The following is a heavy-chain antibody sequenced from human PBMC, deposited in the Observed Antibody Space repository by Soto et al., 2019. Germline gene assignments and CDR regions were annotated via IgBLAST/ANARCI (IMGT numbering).Heavy chain of an antibody. CDR2: IYYSGST. CDR3: ARLYYDFWSGYYNYYYMDV. J-gene: IGHJ6*03. Sequence: SETLSLTCTVSGGSISSYYWSWIRQPPGKGLEWIGYIYYSGSTNYNPSLKSRVTISVDTSKNQFSLKLSSVTAADTAVYYCARLYYDFWSGYYNYYYMDVRGKGTTVTVSS. D-gene: IGHD3-3*01. CDR1: GGSISSYY. V-gene: IGHV4-59*08.